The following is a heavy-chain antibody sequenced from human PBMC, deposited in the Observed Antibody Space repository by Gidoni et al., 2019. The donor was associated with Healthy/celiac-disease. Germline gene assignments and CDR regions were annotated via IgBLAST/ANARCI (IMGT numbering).Heavy chain of an antibody. V-gene: IGHV3-9*01. D-gene: IGHD5-18*01. CDR1: GFTFDDYA. CDR2: ISWNSGSI. CDR3: AKDISYSYGYWYFDL. J-gene: IGHJ2*01. Sequence: EVQLVESGGGLVQPGRSLRLSCAASGFTFDDYAMHWVRQAPGKGREWVSGISWNSGSIGYADSVKGRFTISRDNAKNSLYLQMNSLRAEDTALYYCAKDISYSYGYWYFDLWGRGTLVTVSS.